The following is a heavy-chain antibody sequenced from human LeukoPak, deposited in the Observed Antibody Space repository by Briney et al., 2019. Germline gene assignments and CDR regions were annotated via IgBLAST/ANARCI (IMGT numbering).Heavy chain of an antibody. CDR1: GFTFDDYA. V-gene: IGHV3-9*01. CDR3: ARIYCSSGSCFEYFQH. CDR2: ISWNSGSI. Sequence: PGRSLRLSCAASGFTFDDYAMHWVRQAPGKGLEWVSGISWNSGSIGYADSVKGRFTISRDNAKNSLFLQMYSLRAEDTAVYYCARIYCSSGSCFEYFQHWGQGTLVTVSS. D-gene: IGHD2-15*01. J-gene: IGHJ1*01.